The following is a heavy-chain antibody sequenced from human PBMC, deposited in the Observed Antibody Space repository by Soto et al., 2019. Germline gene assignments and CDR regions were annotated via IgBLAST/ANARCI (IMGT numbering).Heavy chain of an antibody. CDR2: INSGGST. Sequence: PGGSLRLSCAPSGFTVSSHYVSWVRQAPGKGLEWVSVINSGGSTYYADSVKGRFTISRDHSRNTLYLQMNSLRVEDTAVYYCAREVFCSSSSCQVRYGMDVWGQGTTVTVSS. CDR3: AREVFCSSSSCQVRYGMDV. D-gene: IGHD2-2*01. CDR1: GFTVSSHY. V-gene: IGHV3-53*01. J-gene: IGHJ6*02.